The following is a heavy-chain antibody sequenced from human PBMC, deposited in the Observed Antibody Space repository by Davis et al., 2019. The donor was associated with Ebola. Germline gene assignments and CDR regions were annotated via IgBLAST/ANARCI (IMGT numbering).Heavy chain of an antibody. CDR1: GGSISSSSYY. J-gene: IGHJ4*02. V-gene: IGHV4-39*01. D-gene: IGHD2-21*02. CDR2: IYYSGST. CDR3: ARGATLTRDYFDY. Sequence: MPSETLSLTCTVSGGSISSSSYYWGWIRQPPGKGLEWIGSIYYSGSTYYNPSLKSRVTISVDTSKNQFSLKLSSVTAADTAVYYCARGATLTRDYFDYWGQGTLVTVSS.